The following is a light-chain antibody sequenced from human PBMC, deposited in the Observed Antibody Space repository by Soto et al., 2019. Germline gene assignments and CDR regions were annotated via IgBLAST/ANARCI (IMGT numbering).Light chain of an antibody. CDR3: QQRYSYPLT. J-gene: IGKJ4*01. CDR1: QDISSF. Sequence: DVQLTRAPSFLSTSVGDRVTVTCRASQDISSFLAWYHQTPGKSPNLLIYAASTLQSGVPSRFSGSGSGTEFTLTISSLQPEDFATYYWQQRYSYPLTFGGGTKVDIK. CDR2: AAS. V-gene: IGKV1-9*01.